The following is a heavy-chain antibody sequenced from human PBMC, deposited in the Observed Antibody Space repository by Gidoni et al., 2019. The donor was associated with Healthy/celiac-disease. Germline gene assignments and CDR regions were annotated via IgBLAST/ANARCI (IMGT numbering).Heavy chain of an antibody. J-gene: IGHJ4*02. CDR3: AKGGGTHYYDSSGYYY. V-gene: IGHV3-23*01. CDR2: ISGSGGST. Sequence: EVPLLESGGGLVKPWGSLRLSCAAPGFTFSSYAMGWVRQAPWKGLEWVAAISGSGGSTYYADSVKGRFTISRDNSKNTLYLQMNSLRAEDTAVYYCAKGGGTHYYDSSGYYYWGQGTLVTVSS. CDR1: GFTFSSYA. D-gene: IGHD3-22*01.